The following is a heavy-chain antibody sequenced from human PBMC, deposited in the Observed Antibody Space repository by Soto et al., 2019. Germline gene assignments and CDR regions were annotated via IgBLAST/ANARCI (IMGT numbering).Heavy chain of an antibody. CDR1: GFTFSDYY. D-gene: IGHD4-17*01. CDR2: ISSSGSTI. CDR3: AREKATVSFFTDGYYMDV. Sequence: GGSLRLSCAASGFTFSDYYMSWIRQAPGKGLEWVSYISSSGSTIYYADSVKGRFTISRDNAKNSLYLQMNSLRAEDTAVYYCAREKATVSFFTDGYYMDVWGKGTTVTVSS. V-gene: IGHV3-11*01. J-gene: IGHJ6*03.